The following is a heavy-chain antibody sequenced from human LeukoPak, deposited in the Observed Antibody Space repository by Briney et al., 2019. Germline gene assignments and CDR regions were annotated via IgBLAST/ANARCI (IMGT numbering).Heavy chain of an antibody. CDR1: GGSISSSSYY. J-gene: IGHJ4*02. V-gene: IGHV4-39*07. CDR2: IYYSGST. Sequence: PSETLSLTCTVSGGSISSSSYYWGWIRQPPGKGLEWIGSIYYSGSTYYNPSLKSRVTISVDTSKNQFSLKLSSVTAADTAVYYCAKVSGWLRGYFDYWGQGTLVTVSS. D-gene: IGHD5-12*01. CDR3: AKVSGWLRGYFDY.